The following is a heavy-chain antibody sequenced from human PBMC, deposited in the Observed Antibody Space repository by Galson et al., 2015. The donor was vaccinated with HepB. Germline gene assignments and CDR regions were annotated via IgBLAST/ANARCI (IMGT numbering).Heavy chain of an antibody. V-gene: IGHV3-48*03. Sequence: SLRLSCAASGFAFGLYEMSWIRQAPGEGPEWIPYISSSGGTKYYADSVKGRFTISRDDAKTSLYLQMNGLRAEDTAVYYCARVGTNPDYWGQGTLVTVSS. CDR2: ISSSGGTK. D-gene: IGHD2-2*01. J-gene: IGHJ4*02. CDR1: GFAFGLYE. CDR3: ARVGTNPDY.